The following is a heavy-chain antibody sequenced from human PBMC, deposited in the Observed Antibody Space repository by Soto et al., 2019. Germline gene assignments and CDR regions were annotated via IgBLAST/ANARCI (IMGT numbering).Heavy chain of an antibody. Sequence: CWLVCRQLLGKGLEWIGYIYYSGSTNYNPSLKSRVTISVDTYKNEFYMKLSSVTAADTAVYYCFLVRVVAARYAVFAYWGLG. CDR2: IYYSGST. CDR1: C. CDR3: FLVRVVAARYAVFAY. J-gene: IGHJ4*02. D-gene: IGHD2-15*01. V-gene: IGHV4-59*01.